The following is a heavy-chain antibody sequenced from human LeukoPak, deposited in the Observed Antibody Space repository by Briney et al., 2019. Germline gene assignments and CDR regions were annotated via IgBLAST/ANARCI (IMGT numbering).Heavy chain of an antibody. CDR3: ARMNYGDWFDY. D-gene: IGHD4-17*01. CDR1: GFTFSSYG. CDR2: IWYDGSNK. J-gene: IGHJ4*02. Sequence: PGGSLRLSCAASGFTFSSYGMHWVRQAPGKGLEWVAVIWYDGSNKYYADSVKGRFTISRDNSKNTLYLQMNSLRAEDTAVYYCARMNYGDWFDYWGQGTLVTVSS. V-gene: IGHV3-33*01.